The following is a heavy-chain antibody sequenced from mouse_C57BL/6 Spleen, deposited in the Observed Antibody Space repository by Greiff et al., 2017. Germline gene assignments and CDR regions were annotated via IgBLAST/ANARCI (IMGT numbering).Heavy chain of an antibody. Sequence: QVQLQQSGAELARPGASVKLSCKASGYTFTSYGISWVKQRTGQGLEWIGEIYPRSGNTYYNEKFKGKATLTADKSSSTAYMELRSLTSEDSAVYFCAREDWDVGGFAYWGQGTLVTVSA. V-gene: IGHV1-81*01. CDR3: AREDWDVGGFAY. CDR1: GYTFTSYG. J-gene: IGHJ3*01. D-gene: IGHD4-1*01. CDR2: IYPRSGNT.